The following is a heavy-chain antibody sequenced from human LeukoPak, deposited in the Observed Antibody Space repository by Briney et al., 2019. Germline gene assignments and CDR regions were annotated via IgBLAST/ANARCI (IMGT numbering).Heavy chain of an antibody. CDR1: GYTFTSYD. J-gene: IGHJ5*02. V-gene: IGHV1-8*01. D-gene: IGHD3-10*01. CDR3: AASGSYYNGGYNWFDP. CDR2: MNPNSGNT. Sequence: ASVKVSCKASGYTFTSYDINWVRQATGQGLEWMGWMNPNSGNTGYAQKFQGRVTMTRNTSISTAYMELSSLGSEDTAVYYCAASGSYYNGGYNWFDPWGQGTLVTVSS.